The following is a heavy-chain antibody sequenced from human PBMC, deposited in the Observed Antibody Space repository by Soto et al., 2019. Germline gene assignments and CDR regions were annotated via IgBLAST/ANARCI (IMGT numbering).Heavy chain of an antibody. Sequence: GESLKISCKGSGYSFTNFWIGWVRQMPGKGLEWMGIIFPADSDTRYSPSFQGQVTISADKSISTAYLQWSSLKASDTAMYYCATPYTSGWYGWGQGTLVTVSS. CDR1: GYSFTNFW. J-gene: IGHJ4*02. D-gene: IGHD6-19*01. CDR3: ATPYTSGWYG. CDR2: IFPADSDT. V-gene: IGHV5-51*01.